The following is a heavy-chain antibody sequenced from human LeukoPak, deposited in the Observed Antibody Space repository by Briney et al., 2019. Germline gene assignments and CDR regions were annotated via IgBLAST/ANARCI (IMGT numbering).Heavy chain of an antibody. CDR2: INAGNGNT. CDR3: ARDRTADGKFDY. J-gene: IGHJ4*02. V-gene: IGHV1-3*01. Sequence: ASVKVSCKASGYIFTSCTMHWVRQAPGQRLEWMGRINAGNGNTKYSQNFQGRVTITRDTSASTAYMELSSLRSEDTAVYYCARDRTADGKFDYWGQGTLVTVSS. D-gene: IGHD6-13*01. CDR1: GYIFTSCT.